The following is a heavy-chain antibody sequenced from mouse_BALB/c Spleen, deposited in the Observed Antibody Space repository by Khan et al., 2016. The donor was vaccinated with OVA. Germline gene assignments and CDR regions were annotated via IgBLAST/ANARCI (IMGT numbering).Heavy chain of an antibody. CDR3: ARQPYYHYYIMDY. CDR2: IWSDGST. V-gene: IGHV2-6-1*01. Sequence: QVQLQQSGPGLVAPSQSLSITCTISGFSLTNYGVHWVRQPPGKGLEWLVVIWSDGSTTYNSALKSGLSISKDNSKSQVFLKMNSLQTDDTAVYYCARQPYYHYYIMDYWGQGTSVTVSS. CDR1: GFSLTNYG. J-gene: IGHJ4*01. D-gene: IGHD2-10*01.